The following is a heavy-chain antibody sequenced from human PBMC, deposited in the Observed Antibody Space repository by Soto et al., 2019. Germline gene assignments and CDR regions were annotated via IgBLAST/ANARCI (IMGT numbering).Heavy chain of an antibody. CDR3: ARRWSSGWFDY. CDR1: GGSISSSSYY. D-gene: IGHD6-19*01. CDR2: IYYSGTT. V-gene: IGHV4-39*01. Sequence: QLQLQESGPGLVKPSETLSLTCTVSGGSISSSSYYWGWLRQPPGKGLEWIGSIYYSGTTYYNPSLKSRVTISVDTSKNQFSLTLSSVTAADTAVYYCARRWSSGWFDYWGQGTLVTVSS. J-gene: IGHJ4*02.